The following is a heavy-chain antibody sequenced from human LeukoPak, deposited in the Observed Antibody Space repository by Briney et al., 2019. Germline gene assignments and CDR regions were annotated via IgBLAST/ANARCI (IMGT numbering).Heavy chain of an antibody. CDR2: IYYSGST. CDR1: GGSFSSGSYY. J-gene: IGHJ4*02. D-gene: IGHD1-1*01. V-gene: IGHV4-61*01. CDR3: ARVENDGPNYYFDY. Sequence: PSETLSLTCTVSGGSFSSGSYYWSWIRQPPGKGLEWIGYIYYSGSTNYNPSLKSRVTISVDTSKNQFSLKLSSVTAADTAVYYCARVENDGPNYYFDYWGQGTLVTVSS.